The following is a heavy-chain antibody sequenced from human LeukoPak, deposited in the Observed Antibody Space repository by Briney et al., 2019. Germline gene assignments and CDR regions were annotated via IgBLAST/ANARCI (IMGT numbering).Heavy chain of an antibody. CDR3: ARLRYYYDSSGYYYRASFDY. CDR2: ICHSGST. V-gene: IGHV4-38-2*01. CDR1: GYSISSGYY. J-gene: IGHJ4*02. D-gene: IGHD3-22*01. Sequence: SETLSLTCAVSGYSISSGYYWGWIRQPPGKGLEWIGSICHSGSTYYNPSLKSRVTISVDTSKNQFSLKLSSVTAADTAVYYRARLRYYYDSSGYYYRASFDYWGQGTLVTVSS.